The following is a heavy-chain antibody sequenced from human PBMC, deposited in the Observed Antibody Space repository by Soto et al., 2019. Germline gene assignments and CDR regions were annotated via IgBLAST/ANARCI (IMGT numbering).Heavy chain of an antibody. CDR3: ASQNYYDSSGYQIDY. CDR1: GGSISSYY. Sequence: SETLSLTCTVSGGSISSYYWSWIRQPPGKGLEWIGYIYYSGSTNYNPSLKSRVTISVDTSKNQFSLKLSSVTAADTAVYYCASQNYYDSSGYQIDYWGQGTLVTAPQ. CDR2: IYYSGST. V-gene: IGHV4-59*01. D-gene: IGHD3-22*01. J-gene: IGHJ4*02.